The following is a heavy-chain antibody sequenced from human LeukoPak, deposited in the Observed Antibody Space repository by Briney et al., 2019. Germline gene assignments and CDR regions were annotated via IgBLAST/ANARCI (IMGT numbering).Heavy chain of an antibody. CDR3: ARRTRLGYCTNGVCPYSFDY. D-gene: IGHD2-8*01. J-gene: IGHJ4*02. Sequence: GASVKVSCKASGYTFTSYYMHWVRQAPGQGLEWMGITNPSGGSTSYAQKFQGRVTMTRDTSTSTVYMELSSLRSEDTAVYYCARRTRLGYCTNGVCPYSFDYWGQGALVTVSS. V-gene: IGHV1-46*01. CDR2: TNPSGGST. CDR1: GYTFTSYY.